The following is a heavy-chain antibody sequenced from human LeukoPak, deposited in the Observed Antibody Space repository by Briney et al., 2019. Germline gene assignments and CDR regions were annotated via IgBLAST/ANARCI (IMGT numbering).Heavy chain of an antibody. D-gene: IGHD6-19*01. V-gene: IGHV1-8*01. CDR3: ARVPSSGWYYWYFDL. Sequence: ASVKVSCKASVYTFTSYDINWVRQATGQGLEWMGWMNPNSGNTGYAQKFQGRVTMTRNTSISTAYMELSSLRSEDTAVYYCARVPSSGWYYWYFDLWGRGTLVTVSS. CDR2: MNPNSGNT. CDR1: VYTFTSYD. J-gene: IGHJ2*01.